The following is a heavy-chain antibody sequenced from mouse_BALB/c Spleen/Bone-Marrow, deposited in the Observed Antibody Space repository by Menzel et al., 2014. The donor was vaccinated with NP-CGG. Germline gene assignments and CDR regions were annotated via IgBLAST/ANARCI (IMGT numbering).Heavy chain of an antibody. J-gene: IGHJ4*01. V-gene: IGHV2-6-1*01. Sequence: VQLQQSGPGLVAPSQSLSIPCTISGFSLISYGVHWVRQPPGKGLEWLVVIWSDGSTTYNSALKSRLSISKDNSKSQVFLKMNSLLTDDTAIYYCARHDGYFGAVDYWGQGTSVTVSS. CDR3: ARHDGYFGAVDY. CDR2: IWSDGST. D-gene: IGHD2-3*01. CDR1: GFSLISYG.